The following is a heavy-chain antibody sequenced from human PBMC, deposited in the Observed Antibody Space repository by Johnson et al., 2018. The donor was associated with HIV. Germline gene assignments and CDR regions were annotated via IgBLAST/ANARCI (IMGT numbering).Heavy chain of an antibody. Sequence: MQLVESGGGLVQPGGSLRLSCAASGFTVSSNYMSWVRQAPGKGLEWVSVIYSGGSTYYADSVKGRFTISRDNSKNTLYLQMNSLSAEDTAVYYCARSQVAATSEGAFDIWGQGTMVTVSS. CDR3: ARSQVAATSEGAFDI. D-gene: IGHD2-15*01. CDR2: IYSGGST. CDR1: GFTVSSNY. V-gene: IGHV3-66*01. J-gene: IGHJ3*02.